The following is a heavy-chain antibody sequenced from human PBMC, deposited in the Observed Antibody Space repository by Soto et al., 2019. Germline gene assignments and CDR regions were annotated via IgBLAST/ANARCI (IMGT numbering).Heavy chain of an antibody. D-gene: IGHD3-3*01. V-gene: IGHV3-30-3*01. CDR3: ARDRVAQRSTIFGVVISRITTPIDY. CDR2: ISYDGSNK. Sequence: GGSLRLSCAASGFTFSSYAMHWVRQAPGKGLEWVAVISYDGSNKYYADSVKGRFTISRDNSKNTLYLQMNSLRAEDTAVYYCARDRVAQRSTIFGVVISRITTPIDYWGQGTLVTVSS. J-gene: IGHJ4*02. CDR1: GFTFSSYA.